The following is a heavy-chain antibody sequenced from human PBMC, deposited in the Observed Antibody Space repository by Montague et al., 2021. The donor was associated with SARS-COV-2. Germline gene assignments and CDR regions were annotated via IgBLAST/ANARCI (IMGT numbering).Heavy chain of an antibody. CDR2: ISWNSGDI. CDR1: GFTFDDYG. D-gene: IGHD3-16*01. V-gene: IGHV3-9*01. Sequence: SLRLSCAASGFTFDDYGMHWVRQAPGKGLEWVSGISWNSGDIYYADSVKGRFTISRDNAKNSLYLQMNSLRAEDTALYYCAKDRVGGIDYYGMDVWGQGTTVTVSS. CDR3: AKDRVGGIDYYGMDV. J-gene: IGHJ6*02.